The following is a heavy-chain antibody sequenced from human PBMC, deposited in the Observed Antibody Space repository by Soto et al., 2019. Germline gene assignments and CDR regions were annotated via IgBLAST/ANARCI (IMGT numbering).Heavy chain of an antibody. CDR2: ISTFNGNT. CDR1: GYTFINYG. D-gene: IGHD1-1*01. J-gene: IGHJ4*02. V-gene: IGHV1-18*04. Sequence: QVQLVQSGGEVKKPGASVKVSCKTSGYTFINYGITWVRQAPGQGLEWMGWISTFNGNTNYAQKFQGRVTMTRDTSTTTAYMEMRTLRSDDTAMYYCATENTGNRPRLDLDFWGQGTLVTVSS. CDR3: ATENTGNRPRLDLDF.